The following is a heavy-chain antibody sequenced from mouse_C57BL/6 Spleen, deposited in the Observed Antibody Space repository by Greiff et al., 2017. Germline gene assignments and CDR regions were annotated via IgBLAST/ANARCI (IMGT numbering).Heavy chain of an antibody. CDR1: GFTFSSYA. CDR3: TRIYYGNYGDFDY. J-gene: IGHJ2*01. V-gene: IGHV5-9-1*02. D-gene: IGHD2-1*01. Sequence: DVHLVESGEGLVKPGGSLKLSCAASGFTFSSYAMSWVRQTPEQRLEWVAYISSGGDYIYYAHTVKGRVTISRDNTRNTLYLQMSSLKSEDTAMYYCTRIYYGNYGDFDYWGQGTTLTVSS. CDR2: ISSGGDYI.